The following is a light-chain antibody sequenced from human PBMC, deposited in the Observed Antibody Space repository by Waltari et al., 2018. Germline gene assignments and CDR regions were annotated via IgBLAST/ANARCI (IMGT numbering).Light chain of an antibody. V-gene: IGKV3-11*01. J-gene: IGKJ4*01. CDR1: QSVSSY. CDR3: QQRSKWFT. Sequence: EVVLTQSPATLSSFHGERATLSCRASQSVSSYLAWYQQKPGQAPRLLIYDASKRATGIPARFTGSGSGTHFTLTISSLEPEDFAVYYCQQRSKWFTFGGGTKVEIK. CDR2: DAS.